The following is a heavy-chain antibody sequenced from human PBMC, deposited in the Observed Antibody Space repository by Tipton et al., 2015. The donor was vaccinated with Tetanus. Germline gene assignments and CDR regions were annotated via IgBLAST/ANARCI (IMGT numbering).Heavy chain of an antibody. Sequence: QSGAEVKKPGASVKISCKTSGYTFASFHMHWVRQAPGQGLDWMGIIIPSGGTTRHAQKFQGRVTMTRDTSTSTVYMELSSLRSEDTAVYYCARDGGSYYTDCWGQGTLVTVSS. D-gene: IGHD1-26*01. V-gene: IGHV1-46*01. CDR3: ARDGGSYYTDC. CDR2: IIPSGGTT. J-gene: IGHJ4*02. CDR1: GYTFASFH.